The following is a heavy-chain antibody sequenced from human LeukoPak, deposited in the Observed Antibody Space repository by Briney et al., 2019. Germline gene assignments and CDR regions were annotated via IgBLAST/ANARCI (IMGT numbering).Heavy chain of an antibody. CDR2: KSVSGHT. D-gene: IGHD4/OR15-4a*01. V-gene: IGHV4-4*07. J-gene: IGHJ6*04. CDR1: GGSITNYY. Sequence: PSETLSLTCTISGGSITNYYWNWIRQPAGKGLEWIGRKSVSGHTNYRSSLESRVTMSVDTSKNQFSLRLTSVTTADTAVYYCVRVSRLDYGANPEGDVWGKGITVLVSS. CDR3: VRVSRLDYGANPEGDV.